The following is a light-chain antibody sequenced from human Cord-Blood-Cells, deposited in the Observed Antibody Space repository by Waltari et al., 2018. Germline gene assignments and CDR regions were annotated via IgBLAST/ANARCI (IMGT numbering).Light chain of an antibody. CDR1: QISSSW. CDR2: DAS. CDR3: QQYNSYWT. V-gene: IGKV1-5*01. Sequence: IQMTQYPSTLSASVRDRVTITCRASQISSSWLAWYQQKPGKAPKLLIYDASSLKSGVPTRCSGSGSGTEFTLTISRLQADDFATYYCQQYNSYWTFGQGTKVEIK. J-gene: IGKJ1*01.